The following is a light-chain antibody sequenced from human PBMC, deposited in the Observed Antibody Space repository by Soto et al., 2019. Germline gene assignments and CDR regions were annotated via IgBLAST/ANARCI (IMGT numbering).Light chain of an antibody. CDR1: SSDVGGYNY. V-gene: IGLV2-14*03. CDR2: DVS. Sequence: SVLTQPASVSGSPGQSITISCTGTSSDVGGYNYVSWYQQHPGKAPKFMIYDVSSRPSGVSNRFSGSKSGNTASLTISGLQAEDEADYYCCSYTTSNTRQIVFGTGTKVTVL. J-gene: IGLJ1*01. CDR3: CSYTTSNTRQIV.